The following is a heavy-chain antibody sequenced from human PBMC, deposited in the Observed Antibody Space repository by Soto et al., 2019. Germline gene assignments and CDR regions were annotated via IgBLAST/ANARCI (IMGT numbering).Heavy chain of an antibody. J-gene: IGHJ6*02. V-gene: IGHV5-51*01. CDR2: RDPGDSDT. CDR1: GYTFTNYW. CDR3: AASIFYYGMDV. Sequence: GESLKISCKGSGYTFTNYWIGWVRQMPGKATEWMVIRDPGDSDTKYNPSFQGQVTISSDKSITTTYLLWRSLKASDTAISYCAASIFYYGMDVWGQGTTVPVSS.